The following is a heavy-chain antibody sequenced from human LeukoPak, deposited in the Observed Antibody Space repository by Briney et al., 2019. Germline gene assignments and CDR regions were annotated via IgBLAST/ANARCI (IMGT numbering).Heavy chain of an antibody. D-gene: IGHD5-18*01. V-gene: IGHV3-66*03. J-gene: IGHJ4*02. CDR3: ARDYNYGLDY. CDR2: IYSCGST. CDR1: GFTVSSNY. Sequence: PGGSLRLSCAASGFTVSSNYMSWVRQAPGKGLEWVSVIYSCGSTYYADSVKGRFTISRDNSKNTLYLQMNSLRDDDTAVYYCARDYNYGLDYWGQGTLVTVSS.